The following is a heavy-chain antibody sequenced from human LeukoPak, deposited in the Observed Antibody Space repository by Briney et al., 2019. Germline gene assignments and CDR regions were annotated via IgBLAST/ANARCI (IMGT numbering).Heavy chain of an antibody. J-gene: IGHJ6*02. V-gene: IGHV3-66*01. CDR1: GFTVSSNY. CDR3: ARDGRGYCSGGSCYPYYYYGMDV. Sequence: PGGSLRLSCAASGFTVSSNYMSWFRQAPGKGLEWVSVIYSGGSTYYADSVKGRFTISRDNSKNTLYLQMNSLRAEDTAVYYCARDGRGYCSGGSCYPYYYYGMDVWGQGTTVTVSS. CDR2: IYSGGST. D-gene: IGHD2-15*01.